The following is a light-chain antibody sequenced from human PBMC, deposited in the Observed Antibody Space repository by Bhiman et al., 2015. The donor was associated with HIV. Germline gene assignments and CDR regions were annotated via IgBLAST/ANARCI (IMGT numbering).Light chain of an antibody. V-gene: IGLV1-40*01. J-gene: IGLJ1*01. CDR3: QSYDNSLSGYV. Sequence: QSVLTQPPSVSGAPGQRVTISCTGSSSNIGAGHDVHWYQQVPGTAPKLLIYNNNNRPSGVPDRFSVSKSGTSASLAITGLQAEDEADYYCQSYDNSLSGYVFGTGTQVTVL. CDR2: NNN. CDR1: SSNIGAGHD.